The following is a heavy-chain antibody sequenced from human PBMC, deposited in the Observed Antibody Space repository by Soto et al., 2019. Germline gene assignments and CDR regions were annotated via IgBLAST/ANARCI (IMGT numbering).Heavy chain of an antibody. Sequence: PGGSLRLSCAASGFTFSSYDMHWVRQATGKGLEWVSAIGTAGDTYYPGSVKGRFTISRDNAKNSLYLQMNSLRAEDTAVYYCARDRDVDTAMGPFDYWGQGTLVTVSS. CDR2: IGTAGDT. CDR3: ARDRDVDTAMGPFDY. D-gene: IGHD5-18*01. V-gene: IGHV3-13*01. J-gene: IGHJ4*02. CDR1: GFTFSSYD.